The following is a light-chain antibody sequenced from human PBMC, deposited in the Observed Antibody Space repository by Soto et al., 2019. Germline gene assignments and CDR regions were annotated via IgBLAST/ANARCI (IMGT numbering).Light chain of an antibody. J-gene: IGKJ4*01. CDR2: GAS. CDR3: QQYNNWRT. Sequence: VMTQSPATLSVSPGERATLSCRRSRRVSSSYLAWYQQKPGQAPRLLIYGASTRDTGIPARFSGSGSGTEFTLTISSLQSEDFAVYYCQQYNNWRTFGGGTKVDI. V-gene: IGKV3-15*01. CDR1: RRVSSSY.